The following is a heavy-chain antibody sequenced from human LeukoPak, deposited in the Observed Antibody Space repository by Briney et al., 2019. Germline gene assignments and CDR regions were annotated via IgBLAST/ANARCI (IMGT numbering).Heavy chain of an antibody. D-gene: IGHD3-10*01. CDR2: IYYSGST. Sequence: SETLSLTCTVSGGSISTSGNYWGWVRQPPGKGLEWIGTIYYSGSTYYNAPLKSRVTISVDTSKNQFSLKLSSVTAADTAVYYCARLYGSGSYPHYFDYWGQGTLVTASS. V-gene: IGHV4-39*01. J-gene: IGHJ4*02. CDR1: GGSISTSGNY. CDR3: ARLYGSGSYPHYFDY.